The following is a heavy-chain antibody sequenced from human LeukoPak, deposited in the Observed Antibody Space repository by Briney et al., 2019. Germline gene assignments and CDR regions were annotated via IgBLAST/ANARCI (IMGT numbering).Heavy chain of an antibody. CDR1: GFTFDDYA. J-gene: IGHJ4*02. CDR2: ISWNSGSI. Sequence: GRSLRPSCAASGFTFDDYAMHWVRQAPGKGLEWVSGISWNSGSIGYADSVRGRFTISRDNAKNSLYLQMNSLRAEDTALYYCAKGRGGSITIPFDYWGQGTLVTVSS. D-gene: IGHD2-15*01. V-gene: IGHV3-9*01. CDR3: AKGRGGSITIPFDY.